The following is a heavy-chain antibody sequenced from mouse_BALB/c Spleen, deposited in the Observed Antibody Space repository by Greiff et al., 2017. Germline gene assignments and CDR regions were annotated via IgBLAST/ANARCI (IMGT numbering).Heavy chain of an antibody. J-gene: IGHJ2*01. CDR3: ARGAENFDY. CDR2: INPSNGRT. CDR1: GYTFTSYW. Sequence: VQLQQPGAELVKPGASVKLSCKASGYTFTSYWMHWVKQRPGQGLEWIGEINPSNGRTNYNEKFKSKATLTVDKSSSTAYMQLSSLTSEDSAVYYCARGAENFDYWGQGTTLTVSS. V-gene: IGHV1S81*02.